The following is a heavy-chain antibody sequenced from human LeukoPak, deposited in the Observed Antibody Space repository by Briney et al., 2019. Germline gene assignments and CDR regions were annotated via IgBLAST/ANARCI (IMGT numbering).Heavy chain of an antibody. CDR1: GGSISSYY. CDR3: ARFSIYYYMDV. D-gene: IGHD6-6*01. Sequence: PSETLSLTCTVSGGSISSYYWSWIRQPPGKGLEWIGEINHSGSTNYNPSLKSRVTISVDTSKNQFSLKLSSVTAADTAVYYCARFSIYYYMDVWGKGTTVTVSS. CDR2: INHSGST. V-gene: IGHV4-34*01. J-gene: IGHJ6*03.